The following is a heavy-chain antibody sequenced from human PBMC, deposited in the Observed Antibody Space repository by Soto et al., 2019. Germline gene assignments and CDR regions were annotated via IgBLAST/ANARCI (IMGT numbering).Heavy chain of an antibody. CDR2: ISGSGGST. CDR3: AKERGDNYVYDAMDV. D-gene: IGHD3-10*02. V-gene: IGHV3-23*01. CDR1: GFTFSSYA. Sequence: EVQLLESGGGLVQPGGSLRLSCAASGFTFSSYAMSWVRQTPGKGLEWVSGISGSGGSTYYADSVKGRFTISRDNSKNTLYLQTNSLRAEDTAVYYCAKERGDNYVYDAMDVWGQGTTVTVSS. J-gene: IGHJ6*02.